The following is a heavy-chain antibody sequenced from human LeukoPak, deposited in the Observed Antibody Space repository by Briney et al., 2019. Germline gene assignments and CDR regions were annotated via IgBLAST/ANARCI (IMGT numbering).Heavy chain of an antibody. Sequence: ASVKVSCKASGGTFISYAISWVRQAPGQGLEWMGGIIPIFGTANYAQKFQGRVTITTDEPTSTAYMELSSLRSEDTAVYYCARGWDSSGWYGFGEYWGQGTLVTVSS. CDR3: ARGWDSSGWYGFGEY. D-gene: IGHD6-19*01. CDR2: IIPIFGTA. V-gene: IGHV1-69*05. CDR1: GGTFISYA. J-gene: IGHJ4*02.